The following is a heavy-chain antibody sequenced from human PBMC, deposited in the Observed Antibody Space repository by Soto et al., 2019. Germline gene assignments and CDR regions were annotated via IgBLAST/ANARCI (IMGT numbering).Heavy chain of an antibody. Sequence: PGGSLRLSCAASGFTFSSYGMHWVRQAPGKGLEWVAVIWYDGSNKYYADSVKGRFTISRDNSKNTLYLQMNSLRAEVTAVYYCARDLSWGGSYYYYYGMDVWGQGTTVTVSS. D-gene: IGHD1-26*01. CDR1: GFTFSSYG. V-gene: IGHV3-33*01. CDR3: ARDLSWGGSYYYYYGMDV. J-gene: IGHJ6*02. CDR2: IWYDGSNK.